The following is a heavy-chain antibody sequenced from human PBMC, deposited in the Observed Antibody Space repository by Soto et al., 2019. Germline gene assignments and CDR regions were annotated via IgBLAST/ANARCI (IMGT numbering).Heavy chain of an antibody. Sequence: EVQLLESGGGLVQPGGSLRISCLASGFTFSRNAMSWVRQAPGKGLEWVSGIRGFSPYTFYADSVKGRFTISRDNAKNSLYLQMNSLRAEDTAVYYCARDRGYDAHDYYYNAMDVWGQGTTVTVSS. J-gene: IGHJ6*02. V-gene: IGHV3-21*01. D-gene: IGHD2-15*01. CDR2: IRGFSPYT. CDR3: ARDRGYDAHDYYYNAMDV. CDR1: GFTFSRNA.